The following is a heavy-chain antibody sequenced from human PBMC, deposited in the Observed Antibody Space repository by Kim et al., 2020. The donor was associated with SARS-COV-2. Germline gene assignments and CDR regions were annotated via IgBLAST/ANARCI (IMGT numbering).Heavy chain of an antibody. D-gene: IGHD1-1*01. CDR2: VYYRGT. Sequence: SETLSLTCTVSGGSVNVHYWSWVRQPPGKGLEWIGYVYYRGTKYNPSLKSRLTISMDISKNLFSLELNSVTAEDTAIYYCVSGSGGGTAFYYLDYWGQGKLVTVS. CDR1: GGSVNVHY. CDR3: VSGSGGGTAFYYLDY. J-gene: IGHJ4*02. V-gene: IGHV4-59*02.